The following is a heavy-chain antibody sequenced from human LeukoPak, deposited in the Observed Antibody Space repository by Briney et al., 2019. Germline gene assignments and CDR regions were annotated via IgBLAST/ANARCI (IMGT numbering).Heavy chain of an antibody. CDR2: ISWNSGSI. V-gene: IGHV3-9*03. CDR1: GFTFDDYA. D-gene: IGHD3-22*01. CDR3: AKGGYYDSSGYYPFDY. J-gene: IGHJ4*02. Sequence: GRSLRLSCAASGFTFDDYAMHWVRQAPGKGLEWVSGISWNSGSIGYADSVKGRFTISRDNAKNSLYLQMNSLRAEDMALYYCAKGGYYDSSGYYPFDYWGQGTLVTVSS.